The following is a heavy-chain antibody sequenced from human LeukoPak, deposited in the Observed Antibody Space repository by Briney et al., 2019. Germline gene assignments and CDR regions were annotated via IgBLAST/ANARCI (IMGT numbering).Heavy chain of an antibody. V-gene: IGHV4-34*01. CDR2: INHSGRT. CDR3: ARASLVRFDY. D-gene: IGHD6-13*01. Sequence: PSETLSLTCAVYGGSFSGYYWTWIRQPPGKALEWIGEINHSGRTNYSPSLKSRVAISVDTSKNQFSLKLSSVTAADTAVYYCARASLVRFDYWGQGTLVTVSS. J-gene: IGHJ4*02. CDR1: GGSFSGYY.